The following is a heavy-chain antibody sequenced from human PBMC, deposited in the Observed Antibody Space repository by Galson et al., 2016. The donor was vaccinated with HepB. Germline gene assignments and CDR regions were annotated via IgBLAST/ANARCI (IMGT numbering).Heavy chain of an antibody. CDR1: GFSVSSGY. D-gene: IGHD6-6*01. CDR2: LYSGGNS. Sequence: SLRLSCAASGFSVSSGYMNWVRQAPGKGLEWVSVLYSGGNSYYTDSVKGRFTISRDNSENTLYLQMNSLRGEDTAVYYCAGDPSEGYYYMDVWGKGTTVTVSS. CDR3: AGDPSEGYYYMDV. J-gene: IGHJ6*03. V-gene: IGHV3-53*01.